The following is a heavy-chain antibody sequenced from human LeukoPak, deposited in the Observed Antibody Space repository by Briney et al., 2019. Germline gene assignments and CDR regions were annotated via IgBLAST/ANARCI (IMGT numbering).Heavy chain of an antibody. Sequence: GGSLRLSCAASGFTFSSYSMNWVRQAPGKGLEWVSSISSSSSYIYYADSVKGRFTISRDNAKNSLYLQMNSLRAEDTAVYYCAGDFRGYYDFWSGYVDYWGQGTLVTVSS. V-gene: IGHV3-21*01. CDR2: ISSSSSYI. D-gene: IGHD3-3*01. CDR1: GFTFSSYS. CDR3: AGDFRGYYDFWSGYVDY. J-gene: IGHJ4*02.